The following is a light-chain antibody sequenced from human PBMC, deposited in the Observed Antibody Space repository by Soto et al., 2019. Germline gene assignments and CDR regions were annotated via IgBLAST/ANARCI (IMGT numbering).Light chain of an antibody. CDR3: QQHNNWPPWIT. CDR2: DVS. CDR1: QSVGSN. V-gene: IGKV3-15*01. Sequence: EVVMTQSPATLSVSPGDRATLSCRASQSVGSNFASDQQKAGQAPRLLIYDVSTSTTGVPVRFGGSGSGTEFTLTISRLQSEDFAVYYCQQHNNWPPWITFGQGTRLEIK. J-gene: IGKJ5*01.